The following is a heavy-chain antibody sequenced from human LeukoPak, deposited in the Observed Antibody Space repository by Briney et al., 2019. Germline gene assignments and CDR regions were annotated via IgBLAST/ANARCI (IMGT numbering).Heavy chain of an antibody. J-gene: IGHJ6*02. V-gene: IGHV3-7*03. Sequence: GGSLRLSCAAPGFIFSNYAMSWVRQAPGKGLEWVASINHNGNVNYYVDSVKGRFTISRDNAKNSLYLQMSNLRAEDTAVYFCARGGGLDVWGQGATVTVSS. D-gene: IGHD3-16*01. CDR3: ARGGGLDV. CDR1: GFIFSNYA. CDR2: INHNGNVN.